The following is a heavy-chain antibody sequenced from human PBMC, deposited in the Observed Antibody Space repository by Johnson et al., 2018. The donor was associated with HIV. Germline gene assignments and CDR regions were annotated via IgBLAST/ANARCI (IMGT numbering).Heavy chain of an antibody. V-gene: IGHV3-30-3*01. D-gene: IGHD1-14*01. J-gene: IGHJ3*02. Sequence: QVQLVESGGGLVQPGRSLRLSCVASGFTFKDHYMSWIRQAPGKGLEWVAVISYDGSNKYYADSVKGRFTISRDNSKNTLYLQMNSLRVEDTAVYYCATGGPRPPQDRNAFEIWGQGTMVTVSS. CDR1: GFTFKDHY. CDR2: ISYDGSNK. CDR3: ATGGPRPPQDRNAFEI.